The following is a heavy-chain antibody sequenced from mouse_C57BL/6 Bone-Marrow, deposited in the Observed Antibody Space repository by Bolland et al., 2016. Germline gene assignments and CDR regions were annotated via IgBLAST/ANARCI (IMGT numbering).Heavy chain of an antibody. CDR3: ARWGTFAY. V-gene: IGHV1-66*01. J-gene: IGHJ3*01. D-gene: IGHD2-14*01. CDR2: YPGSGNT. Sequence: YPGSGNTKYNEKFKGKATLTADTSPSTAYMQLSSLTSEDSAVYYCARWGTFAYWGQGTLV.